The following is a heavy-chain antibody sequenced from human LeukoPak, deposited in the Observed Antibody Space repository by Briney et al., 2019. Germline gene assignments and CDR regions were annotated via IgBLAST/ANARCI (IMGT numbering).Heavy chain of an antibody. CDR1: AFTFSNYG. CDR2: VSYAGSTT. V-gene: IGHV3-30*18. CDR3: AKEPIPMAGGYYSDY. Sequence: GGSLRLSCAASAFTFSNYGMHWVRQAPGKGLEWVAVVSYAGSTTYYADSVKGRFTISRDNSKNTLYLQMNSLRAEDTAVYYCAKEPIPMAGGYYSDYWGQGTLVTASS. J-gene: IGHJ4*02. D-gene: IGHD6-19*01.